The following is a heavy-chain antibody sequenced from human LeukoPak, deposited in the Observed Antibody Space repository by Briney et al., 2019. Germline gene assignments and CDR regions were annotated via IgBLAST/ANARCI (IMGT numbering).Heavy chain of an antibody. Sequence: GSLRLSCAASGFTVSSNYMSWVRQAPGKGLEWVSVIYSGGSTYYADSVKGRFTISRGNSKNTLYLQMNSLRAEDTAVYYCARDRDHYYYYYGMDVWGQGTTVTVSS. CDR3: ARDRDHYYYYYGMDV. CDR1: GFTVSSNY. CDR2: IYSGGST. V-gene: IGHV3-66*01. J-gene: IGHJ6*02.